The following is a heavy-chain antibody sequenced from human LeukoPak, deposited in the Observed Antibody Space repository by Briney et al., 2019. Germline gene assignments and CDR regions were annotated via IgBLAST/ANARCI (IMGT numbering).Heavy chain of an antibody. V-gene: IGHV1-2*02. CDR2: INPNSGGT. CDR3: ARDPDYYGSGSYYNGTNWFDP. D-gene: IGHD3-10*01. J-gene: IGHJ5*02. CDR1: GYTFTGYY. Sequence: GASVKVSCKASGYTFTGYYMHWVRQAPGQGLEWMGWINPNSGGTNYAQKFQGRVTITADESTSTAYMELSSLRSEDTAVYYCARDPDYYGSGSYYNGTNWFDPWGQGTLVTVSS.